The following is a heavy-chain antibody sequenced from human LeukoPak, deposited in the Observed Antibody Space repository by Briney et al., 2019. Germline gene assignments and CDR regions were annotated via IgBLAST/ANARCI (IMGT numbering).Heavy chain of an antibody. CDR1: SGSISSSSYF. V-gene: IGHV4-39*07. CDR3: ARVWGSFDY. CDR2: IYYSGST. D-gene: IGHD7-27*01. J-gene: IGHJ4*02. Sequence: SETLSLTCTVSSGSISSSSYFWGWIRQPPGKGLEWIGSIYYSGSTYYNPSLKSRVTISVDTSKNHFSLKLSSVTAADTAVYYCARVWGSFDYWGQGTLVTVSS.